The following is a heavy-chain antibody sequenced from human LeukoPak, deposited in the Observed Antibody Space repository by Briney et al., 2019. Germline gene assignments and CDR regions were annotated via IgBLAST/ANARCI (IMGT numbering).Heavy chain of an antibody. CDR1: GGSISSYS. V-gene: IGHV4-4*07. Sequence: SETLSLTCTVSGGSISSYSWSWIRQPAGKGLVWIGHIYSSGSTNYNPSLKSRVTMSVDTSKNQFSLKLSSVTAADTAVYYCARDLGYSSSSWYLFFDYWGQGTLVTVSS. CDR3: ARDLGYSSSSWYLFFDY. CDR2: IYSSGST. D-gene: IGHD6-6*01. J-gene: IGHJ4*02.